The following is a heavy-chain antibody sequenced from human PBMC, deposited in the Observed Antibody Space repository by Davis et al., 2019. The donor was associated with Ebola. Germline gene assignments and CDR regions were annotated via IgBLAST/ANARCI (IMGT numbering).Heavy chain of an antibody. CDR3: ARVPGYCSSTSCYGNYYYGMDV. Sequence: AASVKVSCKTSGGTFRSYAISWVRQAPGQGLEWMGGIIPLFHITNYAQKFQGRVTITADESTGTAYMELSSLRPEDTAVYYCARVPGYCSSTSCYGNYYYGMDVWGKGTTVTVSS. CDR1: GGTFRSYA. V-gene: IGHV1-69*13. CDR2: IIPLFHIT. J-gene: IGHJ6*04. D-gene: IGHD2-2*01.